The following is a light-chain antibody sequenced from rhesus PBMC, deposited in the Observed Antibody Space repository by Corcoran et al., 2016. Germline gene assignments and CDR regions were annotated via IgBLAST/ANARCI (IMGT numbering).Light chain of an antibody. CDR3: QKYRTSPWT. CDR1: QSVGSS. Sequence: QVILTQSPATLSLSPGERATLSCRASQSVGSSLAWYQQKPGQAPRLLIYVSSNRATGITDRFSGSGSGTDFSLTISSLQPEDFGVYYCQKYRTSPWTFGQGTKVEIK. CDR2: VSS. J-gene: IGKJ1*01. V-gene: IGKV3-53*01.